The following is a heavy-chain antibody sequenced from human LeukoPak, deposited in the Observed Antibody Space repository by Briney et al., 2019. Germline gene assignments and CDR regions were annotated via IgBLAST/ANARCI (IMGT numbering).Heavy chain of an antibody. CDR3: ARDEQWLSRSFDY. CDR1: GYTLTGYY. D-gene: IGHD6-19*01. CDR2: INPNSGGT. J-gene: IGHJ4*02. Sequence: GASVKVSCKASGYTLTGYYMHWVRQAPGQGLEWMGWINPNSGGTNYAQKFQGRVTMTRDTSISTAYMELSRLRSDDTAVYYCARDEQWLSRSFDYWGQGTLVTVSS. V-gene: IGHV1-2*02.